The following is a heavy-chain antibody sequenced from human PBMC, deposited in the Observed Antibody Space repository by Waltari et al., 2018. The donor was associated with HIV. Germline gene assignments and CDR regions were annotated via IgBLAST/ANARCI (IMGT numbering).Heavy chain of an antibody. CDR2: IWYDGSKK. CDR3: ARKYSSSWGAPFDY. V-gene: IGHV3-33*01. CDR1: GFTLSSYG. D-gene: IGHD6-13*01. Sequence: QVQLVESGGGVVQPGSSLRLSCATSGFTLSSYGMHWVRQAPGKGLELVTVIWYDGSKKYYADSVKGRFTISRDNSKNTLYLQMNSLRIEDTAVYYCARKYSSSWGAPFDYWGQGTLVTVSS. J-gene: IGHJ4*02.